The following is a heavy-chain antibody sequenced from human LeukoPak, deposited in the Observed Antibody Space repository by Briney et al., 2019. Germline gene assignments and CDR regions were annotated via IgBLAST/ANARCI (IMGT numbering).Heavy chain of an antibody. J-gene: IGHJ6*03. Sequence: SETLSLTCTVSGDSISSSIYYWGWIRQPPGKGLEWIGSIYYSGTTYYNPSLKSRVTISVDTSKTQFSLKLTSVTAADTAVYYCARGPWFYYYYYYLDVWGKGTTVTVSS. CDR2: IYYSGTT. V-gene: IGHV4-39*07. CDR1: GDSISSSIYY. CDR3: ARGPWFYYYYYYLDV. D-gene: IGHD4/OR15-4a*01.